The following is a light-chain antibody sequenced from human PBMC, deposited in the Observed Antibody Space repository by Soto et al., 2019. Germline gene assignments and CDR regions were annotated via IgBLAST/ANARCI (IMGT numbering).Light chain of an antibody. V-gene: IGKV1-39*01. Sequence: DIQMTQSPSSLSASVGDRVTITCRASQTIIRYLNWYQQKPGRAPNLMIYAASNLQSGVPSRFSGSASGTHFTLTISSLQPEDFSTYYCQQSYSTRFSFGPGTKVEIK. CDR2: AAS. CDR1: QTIIRY. CDR3: QQSYSTRFS. J-gene: IGKJ3*01.